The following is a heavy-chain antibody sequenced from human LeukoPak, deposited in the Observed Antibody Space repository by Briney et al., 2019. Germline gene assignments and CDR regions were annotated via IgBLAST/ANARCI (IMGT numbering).Heavy chain of an antibody. Sequence: PSETLSLTCTVSGGSISSYYWSWIRQPPGKGLEWIGYIYYSGSTNYNPSLKSRVTISVDTSKNQFSLKLSSVTAADTAVYYCARLSGLRVVVVAATLPAFDIWGQGTMVTVS. CDR1: GGSISSYY. CDR3: ARLSGLRVVVVAATLPAFDI. V-gene: IGHV4-59*08. CDR2: IYYSGST. D-gene: IGHD2-15*01. J-gene: IGHJ3*02.